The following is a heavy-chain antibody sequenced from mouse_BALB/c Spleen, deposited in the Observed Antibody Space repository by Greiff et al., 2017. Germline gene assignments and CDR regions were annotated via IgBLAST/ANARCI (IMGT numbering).Heavy chain of an antibody. CDR2: ISDGGSYT. V-gene: IGHV5-4*02. CDR1: GFTFSDYY. J-gene: IGHJ2*01. D-gene: IGHD1-1*01. CDR3: AREGLLRAFDY. Sequence: EVQVVESGGGLVKPAGSLKLSCAASGFTFSDYYMYWVRQTPEKRLEWVATISDGGSYTYYPDSVKGRFTISRDNAKNNLYLQMSSLKSEDTAMYYCAREGLLRAFDYWGQGTTLTVSS.